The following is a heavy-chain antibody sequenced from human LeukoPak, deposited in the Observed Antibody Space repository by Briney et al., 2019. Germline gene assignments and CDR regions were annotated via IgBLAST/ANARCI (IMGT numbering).Heavy chain of an antibody. V-gene: IGHV3-30*02. CDR1: GFTFSNYD. CDR2: IRDEGNNK. J-gene: IGHJ5*02. Sequence: GGSLRLSCAASGFTFSNYDMHWVRQAPGKGLEWVAFIRDEGNNKYYADSVKGRFTVSRDNSKNTLYLQMNSLTAEDTAVYYCAKDSFGSSSGWFDPWGQGTLVTVSS. CDR3: AKDSFGSSSGWFDP. D-gene: IGHD6-6*01.